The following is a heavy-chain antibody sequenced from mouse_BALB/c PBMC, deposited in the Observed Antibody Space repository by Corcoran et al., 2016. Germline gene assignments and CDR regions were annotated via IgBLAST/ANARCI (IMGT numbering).Heavy chain of an antibody. V-gene: IGHV1S136*01. CDR3: ARGETARATESMDY. D-gene: IGHD3-2*01. Sequence: EVQLQQTGPELVKPGASVKMSCKASGYTFTSYVMDWVKQKPGQGLEWIGYINPYNDGTKYNEKFKGKATRTADKSSSTAYRELSSLTSEDSAVYYCARGETARATESMDYWGQGTSVTVSS. J-gene: IGHJ4*01. CDR2: INPYNDGT. CDR1: GYTFTSYV.